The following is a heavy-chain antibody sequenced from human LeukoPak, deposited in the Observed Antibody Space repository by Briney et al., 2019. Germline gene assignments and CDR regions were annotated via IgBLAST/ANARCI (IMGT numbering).Heavy chain of an antibody. Sequence: SVKVSCKASGGTVNTYTLSWVRQAPGQGLEWMGSIIPILGVANYAQKFQGRVSITADKSTSTAFMELSSLGSEDTAVYYCARNRQGSNSYFDYWGQGTLVTVSS. V-gene: IGHV1-69*02. J-gene: IGHJ4*02. CDR1: GGTVNTYT. CDR2: IIPILGVA. D-gene: IGHD6-6*01. CDR3: ARNRQGSNSYFDY.